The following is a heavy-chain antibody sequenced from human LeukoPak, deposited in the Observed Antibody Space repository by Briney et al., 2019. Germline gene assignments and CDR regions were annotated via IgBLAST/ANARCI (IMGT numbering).Heavy chain of an antibody. CDR1: GGTLSSYA. J-gene: IGHJ6*02. CDR2: IIPSFGTA. Sequence: SVKVSCKAAGGTLSSYAISWGRQAPGQGLEWTGGIIPSFGTANYAQTFQGRVTITADESTSTDYMELSSLRSEEKAVYYCASPDCSGGSCSYRRPPSKDYYYYGMDVWGQGTTVTVSS. V-gene: IGHV1-69*13. CDR3: ASPDCSGGSCSYRRPPSKDYYYYGMDV. D-gene: IGHD2-15*01.